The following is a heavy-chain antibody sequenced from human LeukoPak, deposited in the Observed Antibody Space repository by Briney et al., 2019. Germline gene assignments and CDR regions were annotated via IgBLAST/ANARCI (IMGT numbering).Heavy chain of an antibody. CDR3: ARGGGSWYSKGAFDV. CDR1: GYTFTSYG. D-gene: IGHD2-15*01. Sequence: ASVKVSCKAAGYTFTSYGISWVRQAPGQGLEWMGWISAYNGNTNYAQKLQGRVTMTTDTSTSTDYMELRGLRSDDTAVYYCARGGGSWYSKGAFDVWGQGTMVTVSS. CDR2: ISAYNGNT. J-gene: IGHJ3*01. V-gene: IGHV1-18*04.